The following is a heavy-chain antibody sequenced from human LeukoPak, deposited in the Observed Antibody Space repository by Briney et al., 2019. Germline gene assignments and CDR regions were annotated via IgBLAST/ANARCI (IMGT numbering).Heavy chain of an antibody. D-gene: IGHD1-14*01. CDR3: AREIVGGFNPGAY. J-gene: IGHJ4*02. V-gene: IGHV4-39*06. Sequence: PSETLSLTCTVSGGSISSSGYYWGWIRQPPGKGLEWIGEIHRSGSTNYNPSLQSRVTISIDRSKNQIALELSSVTAADTAVYYCAREIVGGFNPGAYWGQGTLVTVSS. CDR1: GGSISSSGYY. CDR2: IHRSGST.